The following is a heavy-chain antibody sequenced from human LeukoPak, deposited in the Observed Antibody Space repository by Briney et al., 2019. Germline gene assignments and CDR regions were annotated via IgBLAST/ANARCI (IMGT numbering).Heavy chain of an antibody. Sequence: ASVKVSCKASGYTFTNYAIHWVRQAPGQRLERMGWINAANGNTKYSQRFQGRVTITRDTSASTAYMELSSLRSEDTAVYYCVAEVIEVTMGDYWGQGTLVTVSS. CDR1: GYTFTNYA. V-gene: IGHV1-3*01. J-gene: IGHJ4*02. D-gene: IGHD4-11*01. CDR3: VAEVIEVTMGDY. CDR2: INAANGNT.